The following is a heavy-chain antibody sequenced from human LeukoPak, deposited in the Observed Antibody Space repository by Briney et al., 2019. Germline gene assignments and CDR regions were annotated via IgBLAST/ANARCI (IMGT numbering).Heavy chain of an antibody. J-gene: IGHJ4*02. CDR2: IKQDGSEK. CDR3: WRSPSESYNS. D-gene: IGHD1-26*01. V-gene: IGHV3-7*01. CDR1: GFTFSSYW. Sequence: GGSLRLSCAASGFTFSSYWMSWVHQAPGKGLEWVADIKQDGSEKYYVDSVKGRFTISRDNAKNTLYLQMNSLRAEDTAVYYCWRSPSESYNSWGQGTLVTVSS.